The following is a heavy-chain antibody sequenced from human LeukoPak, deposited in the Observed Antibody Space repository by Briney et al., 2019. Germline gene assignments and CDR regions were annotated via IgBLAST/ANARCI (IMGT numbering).Heavy chain of an antibody. CDR3: ARASGSYGYTSGSYYFDY. V-gene: IGHV4-39*01. CDR1: GGSISSSSYY. J-gene: IGHJ4*02. CDR2: IYYSGST. Sequence: SSETLSLTCTVSGGSISSSSYYWGWLRQPPGKGLEWIGSIYYSGSTYYNPSLKSRVTIFVDTSKNQFSLKLSSVTAADTAVYYCARASGSYGYTSGSYYFDYWGQGTLVTVSS. D-gene: IGHD5-18*01.